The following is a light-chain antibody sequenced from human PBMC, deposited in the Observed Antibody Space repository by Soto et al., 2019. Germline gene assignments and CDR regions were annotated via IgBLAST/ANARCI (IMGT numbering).Light chain of an antibody. CDR3: QPYGSSTWT. J-gene: IGKJ1*01. CDR2: GAS. V-gene: IGKV3-20*01. CDR1: QSVSSSY. Sequence: ETVLTQSPGTLSLSPGERATLSSRASQSVSSSYLAWYQQTPGQAPRLLIYGASSRATGILDRFSSCGSGTDFTLSISRLESEDFAVYYCQPYGSSTWTFGKGIKVKLK.